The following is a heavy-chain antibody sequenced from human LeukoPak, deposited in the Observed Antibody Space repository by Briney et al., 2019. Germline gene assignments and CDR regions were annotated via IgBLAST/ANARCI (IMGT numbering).Heavy chain of an antibody. Sequence: SETLSLTCTVSGYSISSGYYWGWIRQPPGKGLEWIGSIYHSGSTYYNPSLKSRVTISVDTSKNQFSLKLSSVTAADTAVYYCARLARGSGYYFFDYWGQGTLVTVSS. D-gene: IGHD3-22*01. J-gene: IGHJ4*02. CDR2: IYHSGST. CDR3: ARLARGSGYYFFDY. CDR1: GYSISSGYY. V-gene: IGHV4-38-2*02.